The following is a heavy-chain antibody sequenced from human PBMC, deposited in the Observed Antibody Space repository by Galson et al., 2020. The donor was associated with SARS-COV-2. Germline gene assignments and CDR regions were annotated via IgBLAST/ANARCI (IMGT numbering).Heavy chain of an antibody. Sequence: KVSCAASGFTFSGSAMHWVRQASGKGLEWVGRIRSKANNYATAYAVSVKGRFTISRDDSKNTAYLQMNSLKTEDTAVYYCTRVPPYSISFWDAFDIWGQGTMVTVSS. CDR1: GFTFSGSA. D-gene: IGHD6-6*01. CDR2: IRSKANNYAT. V-gene: IGHV3-73*01. J-gene: IGHJ3*02. CDR3: TRVPPYSISFWDAFDI.